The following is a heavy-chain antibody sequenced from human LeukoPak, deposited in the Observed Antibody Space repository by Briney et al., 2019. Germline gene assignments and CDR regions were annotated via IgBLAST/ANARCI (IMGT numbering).Heavy chain of an antibody. CDR3: AREGESKYDNAFDI. Sequence: GGSLRLSCAASGFTFSNYWMHWVRQVPGKGLVWVSRINPGGSSTTYADSVKGRFTISRDNSKNTLYLQMNSLRAEDTAVYYCAREGESKYDNAFDIWGQGTMVTVSS. D-gene: IGHD3-22*01. J-gene: IGHJ3*02. CDR2: INPGGSST. V-gene: IGHV3-74*01. CDR1: GFTFSNYW.